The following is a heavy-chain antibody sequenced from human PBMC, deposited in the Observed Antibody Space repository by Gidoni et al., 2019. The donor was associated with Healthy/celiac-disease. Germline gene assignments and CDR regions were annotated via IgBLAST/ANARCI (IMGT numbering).Heavy chain of an antibody. V-gene: IGHV3-9*01. J-gene: IGHJ1*01. CDR3: AKSGSYDSSGYYTSVAFQH. D-gene: IGHD3-22*01. CDR2: ISCNSGSI. CDR1: GFTFDDYA. Sequence: EVQLVESGGGLVQPGRSLRLSCAASGFTFDDYAMHWVRQDPGKGLEWVSGISCNSGSIGYADSVKGRFNISRDNAKNSLYLQRNSLRAEDTALYYCAKSGSYDSSGYYTSVAFQHWGQGTLVTVSS.